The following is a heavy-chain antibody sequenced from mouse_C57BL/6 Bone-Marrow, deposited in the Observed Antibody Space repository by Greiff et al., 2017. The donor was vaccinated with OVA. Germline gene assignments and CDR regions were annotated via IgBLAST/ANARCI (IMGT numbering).Heavy chain of an antibody. CDR3: ARSIYYYGSSPYFDY. D-gene: IGHD1-1*01. CDR2: IRNKANGYTT. Sequence: DVQLVESGGGLVQPGGSLSLSCAASGFTFTDYYMSWVRQPPGKALEWLGFIRNKANGYTTEYSASVKGRFTISRDNSQSNLYLQMNALRAEDSATYYCARSIYYYGSSPYFDYGGKGTTLTVSS. J-gene: IGHJ2*01. CDR1: GFTFTDYY. V-gene: IGHV7-3*01.